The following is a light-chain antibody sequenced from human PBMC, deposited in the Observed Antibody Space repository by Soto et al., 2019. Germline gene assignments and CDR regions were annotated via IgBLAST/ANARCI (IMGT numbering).Light chain of an antibody. CDR3: QQYVSLPIT. J-gene: IGKJ4*01. CDR1: QSIGSSY. Sequence: EIVLTQSPGTLSLSPEERATLSCRASQSIGSSYLAWYQQKPGQAPRLLIYGASTRATGIPDRFSGSGSGTDFTLTINRVAPEDFAVYYCQQYVSLPITFGQGTKVEIK. CDR2: GAS. V-gene: IGKV3-20*01.